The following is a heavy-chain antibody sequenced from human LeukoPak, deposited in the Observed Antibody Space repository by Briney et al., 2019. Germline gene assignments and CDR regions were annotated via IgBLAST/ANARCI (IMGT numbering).Heavy chain of an antibody. J-gene: IGHJ4*02. V-gene: IGHV4-4*07. CDR1: GGSISSYY. CDR2: IYSSGST. D-gene: IGHD2-8*01. Sequence: SETLSLTCTVSGGSISSYYWSWIRQPAGKGLEWIGCIYSSGSTNYNPSLKSRVTMSVDTSKNQFSLKLSSVTAADTAVYYCARDSFCTNDVGLGYWGQGTLVTVSS. CDR3: ARDSFCTNDVGLGY.